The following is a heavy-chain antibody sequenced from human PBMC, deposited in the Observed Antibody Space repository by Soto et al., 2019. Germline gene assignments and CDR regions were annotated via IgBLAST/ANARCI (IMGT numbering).Heavy chain of an antibody. D-gene: IGHD2-2*01. CDR2: INPNSGDT. Sequence: QVQLVQSGAEVKKPGASVKVSCKASGYTITDYDINWVRQAPGQGLEWMGWINPNSGDTNYAQKFQGRVTMTRETSISTAYMELSRLGSDDTAVYYCARGYCRSTSCYWEDWFDPWGQGTLVTVSS. CDR3: ARGYCRSTSCYWEDWFDP. J-gene: IGHJ5*02. V-gene: IGHV1-2*02. CDR1: GYTITDYD.